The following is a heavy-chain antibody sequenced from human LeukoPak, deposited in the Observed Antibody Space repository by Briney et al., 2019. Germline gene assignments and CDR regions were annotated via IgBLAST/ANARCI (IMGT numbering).Heavy chain of an antibody. Sequence: KASETLSLTYAVSWLSLSRYYSIWIRQPPGKGLEWIGYIYYSGSTNYNPSLKSRVTISVGTSKNQFSLKLSSVTEADPGDCCCERGPLRHYNASGADAFDPWGQGTMVTVSS. J-gene: IGHJ3*01. D-gene: IGHD3-10*01. CDR2: IYYSGST. CDR3: ERGPLRHYNASGADAFDP. V-gene: IGHV4-59*01. CDR1: WLSLSRYY.